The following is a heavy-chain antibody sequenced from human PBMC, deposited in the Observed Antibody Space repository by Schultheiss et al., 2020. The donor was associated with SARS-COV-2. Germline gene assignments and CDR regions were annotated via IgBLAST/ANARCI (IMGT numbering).Heavy chain of an antibody. CDR3: ARDKVSNSAAEDYYYGMDV. V-gene: IGHV3-7*03. J-gene: IGHJ6*02. Sequence: GGSLRLSCAASGFTFSPYWMSWVRQAPGKGLEWVANINEDGTKTYYVASVKGRFTISRDNAKNSVYLQMNSLRAEDTAVYYCARDKVSNSAAEDYYYGMDVWGQGTTVTVSS. CDR1: GFTFSPYW. CDR2: INEDGTKT. D-gene: IGHD6-13*01.